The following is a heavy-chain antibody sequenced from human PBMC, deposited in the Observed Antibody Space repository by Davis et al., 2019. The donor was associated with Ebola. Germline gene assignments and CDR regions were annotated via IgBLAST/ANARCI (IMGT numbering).Heavy chain of an antibody. CDR2: SLTDDTTQ. D-gene: IGHD3-9*01. V-gene: IGHV3-33*01. CDR1: GLSLAPYG. Sequence: GESLKISCAISGLSLAPYGMHWVRQAPGKGLEWVSMSLTDDTTQYYGDSVRGRFTISRDNSRNMIYLQMNSLRVEDTAVYYCTRDHFEGSLDYWGQGTLVTVSP. CDR3: TRDHFEGSLDY. J-gene: IGHJ4*02.